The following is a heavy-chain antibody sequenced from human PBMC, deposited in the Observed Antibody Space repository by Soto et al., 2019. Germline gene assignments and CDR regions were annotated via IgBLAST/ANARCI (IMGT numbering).Heavy chain of an antibody. CDR2: IYTSGST. V-gene: IGHV4-4*07. Sequence: ASETLSLTCTVSGGSISSYYWSWIRQPAGKGLEWIGRIYTSGSTNYNPSLKSRVTMSVDTSKNQFSLKLSSVTAADTAVYYCARETDCSSTSCYSRGYYYYGMDVWGQGTTVTVSS. D-gene: IGHD2-2*02. CDR3: ARETDCSSTSCYSRGYYYYGMDV. CDR1: GGSISSYY. J-gene: IGHJ6*02.